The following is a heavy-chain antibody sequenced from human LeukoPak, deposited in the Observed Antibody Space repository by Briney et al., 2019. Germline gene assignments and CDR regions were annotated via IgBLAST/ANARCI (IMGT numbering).Heavy chain of an antibody. D-gene: IGHD3-22*01. CDR1: GFLLSISGVG. CDR2: IFWNDNK. CDR3: ARHYYYRGEDSYYMDV. V-gene: IGHV2-5*01. J-gene: IGHJ4*02. Sequence: SGPTLVNPTQTLTLTCTFCGFLLSISGVGVGWIRQPPGKALEWLAVIFWNDNKRYSPSLKSRLTITKDTSTQVVLTMTNMDPVDTATYYCARHYYYRGEDSYYMDVWGQGTLVTVSS.